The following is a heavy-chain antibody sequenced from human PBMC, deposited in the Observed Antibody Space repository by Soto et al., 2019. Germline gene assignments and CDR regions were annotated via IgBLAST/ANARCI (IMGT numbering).Heavy chain of an antibody. CDR3: ARERIAAAGTGYYYYYGMDV. CDR1: GYTFTSYY. J-gene: IGHJ6*04. D-gene: IGHD6-13*01. V-gene: IGHV1-46*01. Sequence: ASVKVSCKASGYTFTSYYMHWVRQAPGQGLEWMGIINPSGGSTSYAQKFQGRVTMTRDTSTSTVYMELSSLRSEDTAVYYCARERIAAAGTGYYYYYGMDVWGKGTTVTVSS. CDR2: INPSGGST.